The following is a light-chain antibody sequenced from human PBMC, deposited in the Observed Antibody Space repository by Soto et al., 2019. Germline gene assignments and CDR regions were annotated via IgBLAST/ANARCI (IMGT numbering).Light chain of an antibody. CDR1: SSDVGGYNY. V-gene: IGLV2-14*03. CDR2: DVG. Sequence: QSALTQPASVSGSPGQSITISCTGTSSDVGGYNYVSWYQQHPDKAPKLMIYDVGNRPSGVSNRFSGSKSGNTASLTISGLQAEDEADYYCCSYTSSDIYVFGTGTKLTVL. CDR3: CSYTSSDIYV. J-gene: IGLJ1*01.